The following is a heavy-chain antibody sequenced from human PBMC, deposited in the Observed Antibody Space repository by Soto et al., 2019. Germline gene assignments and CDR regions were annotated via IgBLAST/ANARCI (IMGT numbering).Heavy chain of an antibody. J-gene: IGHJ4*02. D-gene: IGHD5-18*01. Sequence: QVHLVESGGNLVEPGGPLRLSCAGSGFTFGDYYMSWIRQAPGRGLEWISYISASGSSIYYADSVKGRFAISRDNAKNSLYLQLTRLRAEDTAVYYCARVASGSSGVIFDYWGQGTLVTVSS. CDR3: ARVASGSSGVIFDY. CDR1: GFTFGDYY. CDR2: ISASGSSI. V-gene: IGHV3-11*01.